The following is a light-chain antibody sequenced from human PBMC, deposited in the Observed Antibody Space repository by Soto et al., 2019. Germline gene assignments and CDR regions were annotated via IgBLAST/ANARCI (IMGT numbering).Light chain of an antibody. CDR3: QQYYRPWT. Sequence: DIVLTQSPDSLAVSLGERATINCKSSQSVLYSSNNKNYLAWYQQKPGQPPKLIIYWASTRKSGVPDRVSGSESGTDFNLTISSLQAEDVAVYYCQQYYRPWTFGQGTKVEIK. V-gene: IGKV4-1*01. J-gene: IGKJ1*01. CDR2: WAS. CDR1: QSVLYSSNNKNY.